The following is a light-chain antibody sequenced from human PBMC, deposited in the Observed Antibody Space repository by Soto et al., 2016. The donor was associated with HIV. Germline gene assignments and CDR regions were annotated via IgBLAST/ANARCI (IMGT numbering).Light chain of an antibody. Sequence: SYVLTQPPSVSVAPGKTARITCGGNNIEDKSVHRYQQKPGQAPVLVVYDDSDRPSGIPERFSGSNSGNTATLTISRVEAGDEADYYCQVWDSSNDHYVFGTGTNVTVL. CDR2: DDS. J-gene: IGLJ1*01. CDR3: QVWDSSNDHYV. CDR1: NIEDKS. V-gene: IGLV3-21*03.